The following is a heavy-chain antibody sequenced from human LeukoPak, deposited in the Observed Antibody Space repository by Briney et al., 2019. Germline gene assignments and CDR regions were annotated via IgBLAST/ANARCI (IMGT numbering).Heavy chain of an antibody. Sequence: GGSLRLSCAASGFTFSSYAMTWVRQAPGKGLEWVSVISGSGGTIYYADSVKGRFTISRDNSKNTLYLQMNSLRAEDTAVYYCAKSAVTRYYFDYWGQGTLVTVSS. CDR3: AKSAVTRYYFDY. D-gene: IGHD4-11*01. V-gene: IGHV3-23*01. CDR2: ISGSGGTI. J-gene: IGHJ4*02. CDR1: GFTFSSYA.